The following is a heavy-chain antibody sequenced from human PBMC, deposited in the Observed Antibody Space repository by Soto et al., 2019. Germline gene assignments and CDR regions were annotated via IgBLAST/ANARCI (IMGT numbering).Heavy chain of an antibody. CDR1: GGSINSGGYY. CDR3: ARVGGSGSPFDN. Sequence: QVQLQESGPGLVKPSQTLSLTCTVSGGSINSGGYYWSWIRQHPGKGLEWIGYIFYSGSTYYNPSLKSRVTISVDMSKSQFSLKLSSVTAADTAVYYCARVGGSGSPFDNWGQGTLVTVSS. V-gene: IGHV4-31*03. CDR2: IFYSGST. D-gene: IGHD3-10*01. J-gene: IGHJ4*02.